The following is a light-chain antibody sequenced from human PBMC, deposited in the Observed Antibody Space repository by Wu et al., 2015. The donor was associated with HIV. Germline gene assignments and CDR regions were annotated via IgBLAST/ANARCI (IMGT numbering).Light chain of an antibody. V-gene: IGKV1-27*01. J-gene: IGKJ1*01. CDR2: AAS. CDR3: QQYNNWPRT. CDR1: QAISTH. Sequence: DIQMTQSPSFLSASVGDRVTITCRASQAISTHLAWYQQKPGKIPKLLITAASTLQSGVPTRFSGGGSGTDFTLTISSLQPEDFAVYYCQQYNNWPRTFGQGTKVEIK.